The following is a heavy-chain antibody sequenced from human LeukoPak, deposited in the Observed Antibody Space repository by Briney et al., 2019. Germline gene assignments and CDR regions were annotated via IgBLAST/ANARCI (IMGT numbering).Heavy chain of an antibody. J-gene: IGHJ4*02. V-gene: IGHV3-7*01. CDR2: IKEDGSEK. CDR3: ASGRQLGY. D-gene: IGHD6-13*01. Sequence: GGSLRLSCAASGFTFSNYWMSWVRQAPGKGLEWVANIKEDGSEKYYVDSVKGRFTISRDNAGNSLYLQMNSLRAEDTAVYYCASGRQLGYWGRGTLVTVSS. CDR1: GFTFSNYW.